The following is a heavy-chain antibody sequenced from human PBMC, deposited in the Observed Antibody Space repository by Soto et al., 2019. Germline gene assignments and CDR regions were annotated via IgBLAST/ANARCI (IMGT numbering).Heavy chain of an antibody. J-gene: IGHJ1*01. CDR3: ANRGADIKFFQY. CDR2: ISGNGRVT. Sequence: EVQLLESGGGLVQPGGSLRLSCAASGLTFSSNAMSWVRQAPGKGLEWVSTISGNGRVTYYTDSVKGRFTISRDNSKNTVYMQMNSLRAEDTAVYYCANRGADIKFFQYWGQGTLVTVSS. V-gene: IGHV3-23*01. D-gene: IGHD2-15*01. CDR1: GLTFSSNA.